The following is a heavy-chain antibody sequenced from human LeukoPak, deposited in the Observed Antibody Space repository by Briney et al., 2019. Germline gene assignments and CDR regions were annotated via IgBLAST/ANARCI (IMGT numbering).Heavy chain of an antibody. V-gene: IGHV3-30*02. Sequence: GALRLSCAASGFTFSGYGMHWVRQAPGKGLDWVAFIHYDGSNEYYADSVKGRFTISRDNSKNILYLQMNSLRAEDTALYYCARVSDISVAAYFDYWGQGTRVTVSS. CDR3: ARVSDISVAAYFDY. J-gene: IGHJ4*02. CDR1: GFTFSGYG. CDR2: IHYDGSNE. D-gene: IGHD6-19*01.